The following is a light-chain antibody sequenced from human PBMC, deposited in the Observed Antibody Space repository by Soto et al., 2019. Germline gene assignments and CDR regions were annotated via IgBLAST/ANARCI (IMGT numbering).Light chain of an antibody. J-gene: IGKJ5*01. CDR3: QQSDNLPPN. CDR2: DAY. CDR1: QDISNY. V-gene: IGKV1-33*01. Sequence: DIQMTQSPSSLSASVGDSVTITCHASQDISNYLNWYQQKPGKAPKLLIYDAYNLETGIPSRFSGSGSGTDVPLTISRLQPEYIATYYCQQSDNLPPNFGQGTRLEI.